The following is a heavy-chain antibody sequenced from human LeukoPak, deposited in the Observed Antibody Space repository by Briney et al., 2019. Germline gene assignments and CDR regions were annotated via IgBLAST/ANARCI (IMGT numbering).Heavy chain of an antibody. D-gene: IGHD3-9*01. CDR2: INSDGSST. J-gene: IGHJ4*02. Sequence: GGSLRLSCAASGFTFSTYWMHWVRQAPGKGLVWVSRINSDGSSTSYADSVKGRFTISRDSAKNTLYPQMNSLRAEDTAVYYCARWDFLTGYSWSQGTLVTVSS. CDR1: GFTFSTYW. V-gene: IGHV3-74*01. CDR3: ARWDFLTGYS.